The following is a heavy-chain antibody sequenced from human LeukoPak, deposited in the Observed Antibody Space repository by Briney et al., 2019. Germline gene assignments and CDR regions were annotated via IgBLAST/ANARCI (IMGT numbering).Heavy chain of an antibody. CDR3: ARLGASLGQWLVPY. CDR2: IYYSGST. Sequence: SETLSLTCTVSGGSISSYYRSWIRQPPGKGLEWIGYIYYSGSTNYNPSLKSRVTISVDTSKNQFSLKLSSVTAADTAVYYCARLGASLGQWLVPYWGQGTLVTVSS. J-gene: IGHJ4*02. V-gene: IGHV4-59*08. CDR1: GGSISSYY. D-gene: IGHD6-19*01.